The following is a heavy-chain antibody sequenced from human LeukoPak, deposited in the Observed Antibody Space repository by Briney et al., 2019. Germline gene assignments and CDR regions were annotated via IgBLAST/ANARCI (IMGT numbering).Heavy chain of an antibody. D-gene: IGHD2-2*01. CDR3: ARSKYQLKAPPPLGY. J-gene: IGHJ4*02. V-gene: IGHV1-18*01. CDR2: ISRYNGNT. Sequence: ASVKVSCKASGYTFTSYGISWVRQAPGQGLEWMGWISRYNGNTNYAQKLQGRVTMTTDTSTSTAYMELRSLRSDDTAVYYCARSKYQLKAPPPLGYWGQGTLVTVSS. CDR1: GYTFTSYG.